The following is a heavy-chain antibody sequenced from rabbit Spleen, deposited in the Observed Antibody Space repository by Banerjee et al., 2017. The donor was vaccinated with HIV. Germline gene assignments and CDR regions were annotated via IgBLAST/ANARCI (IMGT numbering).Heavy chain of an antibody. CDR2: IYPGSSGST. V-gene: IGHV1S40*01. Sequence: QSLEESGGDLVKPGASLTLTCTASGFSFSSDYYMCWVRQAPGKGLECGACIYPGSSGSTYYANWAKGWLTISKASSTTVTLQMTSLTVADTATYFCARDTATSFSTYGMDLWGPGSLVTVS. J-gene: IGHJ6*01. CDR3: ARDTATSFSTYGMDL. CDR1: GFSFSSDYY. D-gene: IGHD1-1*01.